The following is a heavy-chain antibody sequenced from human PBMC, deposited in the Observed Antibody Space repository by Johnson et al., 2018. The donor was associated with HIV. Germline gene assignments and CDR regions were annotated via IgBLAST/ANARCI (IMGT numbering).Heavy chain of an antibody. D-gene: IGHD6-19*01. CDR3: AKGGSGTTRSRAQKGALDI. CDR1: GFTFSDHW. J-gene: IGHJ3*02. CDR2: IWYDGSNK. Sequence: QVQLVESGGGLVQPGGSLRLSCGASGFTFSDHWMQWVRQAPGKGLVWVAVIWYDGSNKYYADSVKGRFTISRDNSKNTLYLQLNSLRAEDTAVYYCAKGGSGTTRSRAQKGALDIWGQGTMVTVSS. V-gene: IGHV3-33*06.